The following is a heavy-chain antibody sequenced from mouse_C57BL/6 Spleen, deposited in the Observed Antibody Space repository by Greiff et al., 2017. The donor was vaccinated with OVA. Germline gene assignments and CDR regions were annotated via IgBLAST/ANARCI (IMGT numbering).Heavy chain of an antibody. Sequence: DVQLQESGPELVKPGASVKIPCKASGYTFTDYYMDWVKQSHGKSLEWIGDINPNNGGTIYNQKFKGKATLTVEKSSSTAYMELRSLTSEDTAVYKCARGGYDWFAYWGQGTLVTVSA. D-gene: IGHD2-2*01. CDR1: GYTFTDYY. J-gene: IGHJ3*01. CDR2: INPNNGGT. CDR3: ARGGYDWFAY. V-gene: IGHV1-18*01.